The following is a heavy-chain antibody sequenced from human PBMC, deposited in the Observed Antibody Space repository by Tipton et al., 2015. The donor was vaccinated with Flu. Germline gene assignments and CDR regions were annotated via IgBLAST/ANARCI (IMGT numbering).Heavy chain of an antibody. CDR3: ARAPHYYDSSGWWFDP. CDR1: GSSVNSNNW. V-gene: IGHV4-4*02. D-gene: IGHD3-22*01. CDR2: VFYSGYT. Sequence: TLSLTCAVSGSSVNSNNWWSWVRQPPGKGLEWIGEVFYSGYTNYNPSLKSRVTMSLDNSKNQFSLKLSSVTAADTAVYYCARAPHYYDSSGWWFDPWGQGTLVTVSS. J-gene: IGHJ5*02.